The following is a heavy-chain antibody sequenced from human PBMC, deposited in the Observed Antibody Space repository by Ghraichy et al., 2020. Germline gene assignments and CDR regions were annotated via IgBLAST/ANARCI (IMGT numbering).Heavy chain of an antibody. Sequence: GGSLRLSCAASGFTFSSYSMNWVRRAPGKGLEWVSSISSSSYIYYADSVKGRFTISRDNAKNSLYLQMNSLRAEDTAVYYCARDRSSSSSGIDYWGQGTLVTVSS. CDR2: ISSSSYI. V-gene: IGHV3-21*01. CDR3: ARDRSSSSSGIDY. D-gene: IGHD6-6*01. CDR1: GFTFSSYS. J-gene: IGHJ4*02.